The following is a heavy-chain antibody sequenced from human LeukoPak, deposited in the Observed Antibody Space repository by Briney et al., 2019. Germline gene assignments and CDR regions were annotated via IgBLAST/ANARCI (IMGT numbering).Heavy chain of an antibody. J-gene: IGHJ6*02. CDR3: ARVFQTSYYYYGMDV. D-gene: IGHD2-21*01. CDR1: GYTFTSYY. Sequence: ASVKVSCKASGYTFTSYYMHWVRQAPGQGLEWMGIINPSGGSTSHAQKFQGRVTMTRDTSTSTVYMELSSLRSEDTAVYYCARVFQTSYYYYGMDVWGQGTTVTVSS. V-gene: IGHV1-46*01. CDR2: INPSGGST.